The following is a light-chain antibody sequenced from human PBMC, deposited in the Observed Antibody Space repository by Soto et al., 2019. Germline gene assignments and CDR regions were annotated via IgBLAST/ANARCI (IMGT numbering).Light chain of an antibody. Sequence: EIVMTQSPATLSVSPGERATLSCRTSQSVSSNLSWYQQKPGQAPRVLIYAASTRATGIPDRFSGSGSGTDFTLTISRLEPEDFAVYYCQQYGSSGTFGQGTKV. V-gene: IGKV3-20*01. CDR3: QQYGSSGT. CDR2: AAS. CDR1: QSVSSN. J-gene: IGKJ1*01.